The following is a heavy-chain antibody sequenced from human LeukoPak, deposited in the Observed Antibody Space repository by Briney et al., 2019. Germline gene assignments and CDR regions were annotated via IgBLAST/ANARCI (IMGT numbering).Heavy chain of an antibody. D-gene: IGHD6-13*01. CDR1: GGSFSGYY. J-gene: IGHJ5*02. Sequence: SETLSLTCAVYGGSFSGYYWSWIRQPPGKGLEWIGEINHSGSTNYNPSLKSRVTISVDTSKNQFSLKLSSVTAADTAVYYCARHGSPCSSSWYGICWFDPWGQGTLVTVSS. CDR2: INHSGST. CDR3: ARHGSPCSSSWYGICWFDP. V-gene: IGHV4-34*01.